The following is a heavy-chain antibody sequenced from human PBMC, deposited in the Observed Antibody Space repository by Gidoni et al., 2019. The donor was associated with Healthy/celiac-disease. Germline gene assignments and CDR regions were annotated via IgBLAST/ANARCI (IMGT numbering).Heavy chain of an antibody. V-gene: IGHV4-34*01. CDR3: ARDRPIRGYQLPNYYYYYGMDV. D-gene: IGHD5-12*01. Sequence: QVQLQQWGAGLLKPSETLSLTCAVYGGSFSGYYWSWIRQPPGKGLEWIGEINHSGSTNYNPSLKSRVTISVDTSKNQFSLKLSSVTAADTAVYYCARDRPIRGYQLPNYYYYYGMDVWGQGTTVTVSS. CDR2: INHSGST. J-gene: IGHJ6*02. CDR1: GGSFSGYY.